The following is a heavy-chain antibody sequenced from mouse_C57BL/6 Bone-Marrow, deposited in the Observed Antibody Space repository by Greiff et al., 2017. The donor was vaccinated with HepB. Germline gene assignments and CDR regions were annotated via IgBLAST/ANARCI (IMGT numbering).Heavy chain of an antibody. CDR1: GYTFTDYY. CDR3: ARGRYGNYCAMDY. CDR2: INPNNGGT. D-gene: IGHD2-10*02. Sequence: EVQLQHSGAELVKPGASVKISCKASGYTFTDYYMNWVKQSPGQSLEWIGGINPNNGGTSYNQKFKGKATLTVDKSSSTAYMELRSLTSEDSAVYYCARGRYGNYCAMDYWGQGTSVTVSS. J-gene: IGHJ4*01. V-gene: IGHV1-26*01.